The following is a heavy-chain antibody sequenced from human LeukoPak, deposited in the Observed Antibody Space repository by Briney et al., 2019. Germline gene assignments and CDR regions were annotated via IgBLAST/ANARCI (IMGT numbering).Heavy chain of an antibody. V-gene: IGHV3-15*01. CDR1: GFTFRNAW. J-gene: IGHJ4*02. D-gene: IGHD2-21*02. CDR2: LKSKTDGGTT. CDR3: TRAVPPYCGGDCYSASDY. Sequence: PGGSLRLSCAASGFTFRNAWMTWVRQAPGKGLEWVGRLKSKTDGGTTDYAAPVKGRFTISRDDPKNTLYLQMNSLKTEDTAVYYCTRAVPPYCGGDCYSASDYWGQGTLVTVSS.